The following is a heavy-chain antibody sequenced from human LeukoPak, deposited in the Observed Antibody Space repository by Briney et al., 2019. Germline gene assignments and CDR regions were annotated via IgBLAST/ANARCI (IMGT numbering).Heavy chain of an antibody. D-gene: IGHD6-13*01. CDR1: GYTFTGYY. Sequence: ASVKVSCKASGYTFTGYYMHWVRQAPGQGLEWMGWINPNSGGTNYAQKFQGRVTMTRDTSISTAYMELSRLRSEDTAVYYCARGRRSSSWKNYYYYMDVWGKGTTVTVSS. CDR2: INPNSGGT. J-gene: IGHJ6*03. CDR3: ARGRRSSSWKNYYYYMDV. V-gene: IGHV1-2*02.